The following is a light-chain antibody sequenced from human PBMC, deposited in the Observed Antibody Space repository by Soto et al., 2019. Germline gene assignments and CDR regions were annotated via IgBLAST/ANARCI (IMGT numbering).Light chain of an antibody. J-gene: IGKJ3*01. V-gene: IGKV1-27*01. CDR2: AAS. Sequence: DIQRTKSPSSLSPSVGDRVTITCRASQSISKYLAWYQQKPWKVPQVLIYAASTLQSRVPSRVSGSGSGTDFTLTISSLQPEDIDTYYCYEYNRAPITFGPGTKGGIK. CDR1: QSISKY. CDR3: YEYNRAPIT.